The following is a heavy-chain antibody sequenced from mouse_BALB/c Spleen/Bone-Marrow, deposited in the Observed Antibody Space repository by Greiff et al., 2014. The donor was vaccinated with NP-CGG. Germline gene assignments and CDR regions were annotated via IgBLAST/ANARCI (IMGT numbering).Heavy chain of an antibody. CDR1: GYSFTAYY. Sequence: EVQLQQSGPDLVKPGASVKISCKAFGYSFTAYYMHWVKQSHGKSLEWIGRVNPNDGGSSSSQKFKAKAILTVDKSSSTAYMELRSLTSEDSAVYYCAREDDYYAMDYWGQGTSVTVSS. CDR2: VNPNDGGS. J-gene: IGHJ4*01. CDR3: AREDDYYAMDY. V-gene: IGHV1-26*01.